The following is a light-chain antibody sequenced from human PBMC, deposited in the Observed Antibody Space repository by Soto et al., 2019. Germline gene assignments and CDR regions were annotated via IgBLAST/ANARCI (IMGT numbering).Light chain of an antibody. Sequence: QSALTQPASVSGSPGQSITISCTGTSRDIGGYNYVSWYQQHPGKAPKLMIYDVSYRPSGVSNRFSGSKSGNTASLTISGRQAEDEADYYCSSYTSSSTVLFGGGTKLTVL. CDR2: DVS. J-gene: IGLJ2*01. V-gene: IGLV2-14*03. CDR1: SRDIGGYNY. CDR3: SSYTSSSTVL.